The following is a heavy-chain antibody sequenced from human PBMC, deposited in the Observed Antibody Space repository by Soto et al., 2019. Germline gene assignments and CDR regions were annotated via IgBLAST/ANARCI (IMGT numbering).Heavy chain of an antibody. J-gene: IGHJ3*02. V-gene: IGHV1-24*01. CDR2: FDPEDGET. Sequence: GASVKVSCKVSGYTLTELSMHWVRQAPGKGREWMGGFDPEDGETIYAQKFQGRVTMTEDTSTDTAYMELSSLRSEDTVVYYCAASSGYYPHDAFDIWGQGTMVTVSS. CDR1: GYTLTELS. D-gene: IGHD3-3*01. CDR3: AASSGYYPHDAFDI.